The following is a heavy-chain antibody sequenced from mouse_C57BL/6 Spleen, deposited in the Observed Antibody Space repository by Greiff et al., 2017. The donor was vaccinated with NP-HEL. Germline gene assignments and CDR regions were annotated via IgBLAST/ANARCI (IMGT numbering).Heavy chain of an antibody. J-gene: IGHJ3*01. D-gene: IGHD1-1*01. CDR3: ARGQGSSYEVFAY. CDR1: GYTFTSYW. Sequence: QVQLQQPGAELVKPGASVKLSCKASGYTFTSYWMQWVKQRPGQGLEWIGEIDPSDSYTNYIQKFKGKATLTVDTSSSTAYMQLSSLTSEDSAVYYCARGQGSSYEVFAYWGQGTLVTVSA. V-gene: IGHV1-50*01. CDR2: IDPSDSYT.